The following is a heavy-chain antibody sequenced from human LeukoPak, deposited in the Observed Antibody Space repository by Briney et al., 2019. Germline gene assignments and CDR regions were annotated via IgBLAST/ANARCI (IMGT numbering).Heavy chain of an antibody. J-gene: IGHJ4*02. D-gene: IGHD1-26*01. CDR2: IGTAGDT. CDR1: GFTFSSYD. Sequence: GGSLRLSCAASGFTFSSYDMHWVRQATGKGLEWVSAIGTAGDTYYPGSVKGRFTISRENAKNSLHLQMNSLRAEDTAVYYCASGYSGTYLTGSGDYWGQGTLVTVSS. CDR3: ASGYSGTYLTGSGDY. V-gene: IGHV3-13*04.